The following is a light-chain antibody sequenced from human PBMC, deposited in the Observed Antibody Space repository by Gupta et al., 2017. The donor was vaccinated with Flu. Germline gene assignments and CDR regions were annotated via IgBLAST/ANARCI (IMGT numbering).Light chain of an antibody. CDR3: ASWDDRLDGYV. CDR1: TSNIGGNT. J-gene: IGLJ1*01. CDR2: SNN. V-gene: IGLV1-44*01. Sequence: ALTQRPSASGTPGQRVSISCSGGTSNIGGNTVNWYQHVPGTAPKFLIHSNNQRPSGVPDRFSASTSGTSASLAIRGLQAQDEGVYYCASWDDRLDGYVFGTGTEVTVL.